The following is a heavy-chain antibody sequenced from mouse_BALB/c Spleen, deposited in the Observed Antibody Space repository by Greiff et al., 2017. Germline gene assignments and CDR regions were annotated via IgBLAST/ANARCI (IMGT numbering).Heavy chain of an antibody. D-gene: IGHD1-1*01. Sequence: EVKLVESGGGLVKPGGSLKLSCAASGFTFSSYAMSWVRQTPEKRLEWVATISSGGSYTYYPDSVKGRFTISRDNAKNTLYLQMSSLRSEDTAMYYCARHPHYYGSNYYFDYWGQGTTLTVAS. CDR2: ISSGGSYT. J-gene: IGHJ2*01. CDR1: GFTFSSYA. V-gene: IGHV5-9-3*01. CDR3: ARHPHYYGSNYYFDY.